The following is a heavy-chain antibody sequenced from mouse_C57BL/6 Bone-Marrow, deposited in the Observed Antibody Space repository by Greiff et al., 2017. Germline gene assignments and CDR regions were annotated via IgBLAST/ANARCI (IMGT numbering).Heavy chain of an antibody. J-gene: IGHJ4*01. CDR1: GFTFSDYG. V-gene: IGHV5-15*01. Sequence: EVQLVESGGGLVQPGGSLKLSCAASGFTFSDYGMAWVRQAPRKGPEGVAFISNLAYSIYYADTVTGRFTISRENAKNTLYLEMSSLRSEDTAMYYCARLNYGNAMDYWGQGTSVTVSS. CDR3: ARLNYGNAMDY. D-gene: IGHD1-1*01. CDR2: ISNLAYSI.